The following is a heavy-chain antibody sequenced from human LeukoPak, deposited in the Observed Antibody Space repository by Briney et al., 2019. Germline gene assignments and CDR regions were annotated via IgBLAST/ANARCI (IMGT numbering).Heavy chain of an antibody. Sequence: PSETLSLTCTVSGGSISTYYWSWIRQPPGKGLEWIGYIYSSGSTSYNPSLKSRVTISIDMSKNQFSLNLSSVTAADTAVYYCARESDRYYFDHWGQGTLVTVSS. D-gene: IGHD1-14*01. CDR2: IYSSGST. J-gene: IGHJ4*02. CDR3: ARESDRYYFDH. V-gene: IGHV4-59*01. CDR1: GGSISTYY.